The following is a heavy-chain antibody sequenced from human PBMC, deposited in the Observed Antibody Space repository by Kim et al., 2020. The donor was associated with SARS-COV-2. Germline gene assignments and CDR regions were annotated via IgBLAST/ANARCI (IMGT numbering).Heavy chain of an antibody. CDR1: GGTFSSYA. D-gene: IGHD1-26*01. Sequence: SVKVSCKASGGTFSSYAISWVRQAPGQGLEWMGGIIPIFGTANYAQKFQGRVTITADESTSTAYMELSSLRSEDTAVYYCARDGPEGIVGATTNFDYWGQGTLVTVSS. CDR3: ARDGPEGIVGATTNFDY. V-gene: IGHV1-69*13. CDR2: IIPIFGTA. J-gene: IGHJ4*02.